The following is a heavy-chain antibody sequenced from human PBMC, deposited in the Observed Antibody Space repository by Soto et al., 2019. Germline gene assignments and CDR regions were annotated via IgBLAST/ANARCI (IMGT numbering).Heavy chain of an antibody. J-gene: IGHJ4*02. CDR1: GYSISSGYY. V-gene: IGHV4-38-2*01. Sequence: SETLSLTCAVSGYSISSGYYWGWIRQPPGKGLEWIGSIYHSGSTYYNPSLKSRVTISVDTSKNQFSLKLSSVTAADTAVYYCARWVGATYYFDYWSQGTLVTVSS. D-gene: IGHD1-26*01. CDR2: IYHSGST. CDR3: ARWVGATYYFDY.